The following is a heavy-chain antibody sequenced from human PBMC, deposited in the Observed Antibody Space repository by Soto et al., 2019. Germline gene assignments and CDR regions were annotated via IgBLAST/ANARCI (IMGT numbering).Heavy chain of an antibody. CDR2: IYHSGST. J-gene: IGHJ4*02. V-gene: IGHV4-39*01. Sequence: SETLSLTCNVSGGSISSGNYNWGWIRQPPGKGPEWIASIYHSGSTFYNPSLKSRVTISADTSKNQFSLKLTSVTAADTAVYYCARHFAVWGQGTLVTAPQ. D-gene: IGHD3-3*01. CDR1: GGSISSGNYN. CDR3: ARHFAV.